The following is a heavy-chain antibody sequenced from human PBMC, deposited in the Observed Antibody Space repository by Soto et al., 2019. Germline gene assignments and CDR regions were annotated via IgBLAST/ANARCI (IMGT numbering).Heavy chain of an antibody. CDR2: ISGNGGST. D-gene: IGHD5-18*01. CDR1: GFTFSSYA. CDR3: ARRGYGLYFDY. J-gene: IGHJ4*02. V-gene: IGHV3-64*01. Sequence: EVQLVESGGGLVQPGGSLRLSCAASGFTFSSYAMHWVRQAPGKGLEYVSAISGNGGSTYYATSVKGRFTISRDNSKNTLYLQMGSLRAEDTAVYYCARRGYGLYFDYWGQGTLVTVSS.